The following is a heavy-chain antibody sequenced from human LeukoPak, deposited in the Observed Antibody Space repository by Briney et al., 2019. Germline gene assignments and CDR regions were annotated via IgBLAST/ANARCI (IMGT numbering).Heavy chain of an antibody. CDR3: AKGRYSYGLDY. CDR1: GFTFDDYA. CDR2: ISWNSGSI. V-gene: IGHV3-9*01. J-gene: IGHJ4*02. D-gene: IGHD5-18*01. Sequence: PGRSLRLSCAASGFTFDDYAMHWVRQAPGKGLEWVSGISWNSGSIGYADSVKGRFTISRDNAKNSLYLQMNSLRAEDTALYYCAKGRYSYGLDYWGQGTLVTVSS.